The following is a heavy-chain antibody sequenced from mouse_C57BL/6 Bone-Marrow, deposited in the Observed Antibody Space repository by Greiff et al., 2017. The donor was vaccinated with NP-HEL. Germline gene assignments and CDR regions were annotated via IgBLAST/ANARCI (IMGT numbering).Heavy chain of an antibody. D-gene: IGHD2-4*01. CDR3: ARGGIYYEYAWLAY. CDR1: GYAFTNYL. J-gene: IGHJ3*01. Sequence: VMLVESGAELVRPGTSVKVSCKASGYAFTNYLIEWVKQRPGQGLEWIGVINPGSGGTNSNEKFKGKATLTADNSSSTAYMQLSSLTSEDSAVYFSARGGIYYEYAWLAYWGQGTLVTVSA. CDR2: INPGSGGT. V-gene: IGHV1-54*01.